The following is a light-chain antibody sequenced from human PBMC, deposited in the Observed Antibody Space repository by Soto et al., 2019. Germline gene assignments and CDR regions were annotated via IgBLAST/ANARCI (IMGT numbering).Light chain of an antibody. J-gene: IGKJ5*01. CDR1: QDVANR. CDR2: NVS. Sequence: AIQLTQSPSSLSSSVGDRVIINCRASQDVANRLNWYQQTPGKPPKLLISNVSNLENGVPSRFSGSGSGTDFTLTITTLQHEDFGTYHCQQFMSYPLTFGQETRMDIK. V-gene: IGKV1-13*02. CDR3: QQFMSYPLT.